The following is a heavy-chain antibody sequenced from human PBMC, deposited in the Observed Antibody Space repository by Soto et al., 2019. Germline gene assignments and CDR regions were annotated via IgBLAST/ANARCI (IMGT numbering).Heavy chain of an antibody. CDR1: GGSISSGGYS. D-gene: IGHD4-17*01. CDR2: IYESGST. Sequence: SQTLSLTCTVSGGSISSGGYSWSWLRQPTGKGLEWIGYIYESGSTYYNPSLKSRVTISVDRSKNQFSLQLSSVTAADTAVYYCARAHYGDYGYGMHVWGQGTTVTVS. CDR3: ARAHYGDYGYGMHV. V-gene: IGHV4-30-2*01. J-gene: IGHJ6*02.